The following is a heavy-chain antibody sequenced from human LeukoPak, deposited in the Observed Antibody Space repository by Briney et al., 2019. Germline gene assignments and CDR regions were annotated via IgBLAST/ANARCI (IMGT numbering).Heavy chain of an antibody. CDR3: AKEGGVVVPAAMDY. CDR1: GFTLSSYN. Sequence: PGGSLRLSCAASGFTLSSYNMKWVRQAPGKGLEWVSSISWRSSDIEYADSVKGRFTISRDNAKQSLYLQMSSLRAEDTAVYYCAKEGGVVVPAAMDYWGQGTLVTVSS. J-gene: IGHJ4*02. CDR2: ISWRSSDI. V-gene: IGHV3-21*04. D-gene: IGHD2-2*01.